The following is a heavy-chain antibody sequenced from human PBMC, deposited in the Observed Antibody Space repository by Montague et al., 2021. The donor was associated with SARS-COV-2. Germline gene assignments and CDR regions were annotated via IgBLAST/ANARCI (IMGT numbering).Heavy chain of an antibody. Sequence: SETLSLTCTVSHFSITSYYWSWVRQPPGKGLEWIGNVYYNGNTYYNSSLKSRVTMSADTSKNQFSLRVTSVTAADTAMYYCARPGLLPYYFDVWGRGGLVTVSS. CDR3: ARPGLLPYYFDV. V-gene: IGHV4-59*08. CDR1: HFSITSYY. CDR2: VYYNGNT. D-gene: IGHD3/OR15-3a*01. J-gene: IGHJ2*01.